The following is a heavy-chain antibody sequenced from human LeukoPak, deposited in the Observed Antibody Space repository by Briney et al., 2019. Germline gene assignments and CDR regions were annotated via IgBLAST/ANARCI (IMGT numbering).Heavy chain of an antibody. CDR1: GGSISSSSYY. CDR3: ARYISAVAAIFDY. J-gene: IGHJ4*02. D-gene: IGHD6-19*01. CDR2: IYYSGST. V-gene: IGHV4-39*01. Sequence: SETLSLTCTVSGGSISSSSYYWGWIPQPPGKGLEWIGSIYYSGSTYYNPSLESRLTISVDTSKNQFSLKLTSVTAADTAVFYCARYISAVAAIFDYWGQGTLVTVSS.